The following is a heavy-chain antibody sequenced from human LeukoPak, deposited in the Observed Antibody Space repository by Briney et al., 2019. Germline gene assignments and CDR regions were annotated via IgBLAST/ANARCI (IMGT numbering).Heavy chain of an antibody. J-gene: IGHJ5*02. CDR2: INPSGGST. V-gene: IGHV1-46*01. D-gene: IGHD3-16*01. CDR1: GYTFTSYY. CDR3: ARDMGARPPSPPRGEWWFDP. Sequence: ASVKVSCKASGYTFTSYYMHWVRQAPGQGLEWMGIINPSGGSTSYAQKFQGRVTMTRDMSTSTVYMELSSLRSEDTAVYYCARDMGARPPSPPRGEWWFDPWGQGTLVTVSS.